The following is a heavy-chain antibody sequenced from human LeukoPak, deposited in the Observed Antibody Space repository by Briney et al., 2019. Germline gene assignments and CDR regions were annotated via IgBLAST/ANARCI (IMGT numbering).Heavy chain of an antibody. J-gene: IGHJ6*04. CDR2: INPNSGGA. D-gene: IGHD2-21*02. V-gene: IGHV1-2*06. CDR1: GYTFTGYY. CDR3: ARDFCGGDCYSRSTYMDV. Sequence: ASVKVSCKASGYTFTGYYMHWLRQAPGQGLEWMGRINPNSGGANYARKFQGRVTMTRATSISTAYMELSRLRSDDTAVYYCARDFCGGDCYSRSTYMDVWGKGTTVTVSS.